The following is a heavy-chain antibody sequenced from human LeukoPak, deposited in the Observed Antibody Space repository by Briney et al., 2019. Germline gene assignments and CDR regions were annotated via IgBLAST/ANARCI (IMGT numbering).Heavy chain of an antibody. J-gene: IGHJ4*02. Sequence: PSETLSLTCTVSGGSISSSSYYWGWIRQPPGKGLEWIESIYYSGSTYYNPSLKSRVTIYVDTSKNQFSLKLSSVTAADTAVYYCARFDYDILTGYHNPLDYWGQGTLVTVSS. CDR1: GGSISSSSYY. CDR2: IYYSGST. CDR3: ARFDYDILTGYHNPLDY. D-gene: IGHD3-9*01. V-gene: IGHV4-39*01.